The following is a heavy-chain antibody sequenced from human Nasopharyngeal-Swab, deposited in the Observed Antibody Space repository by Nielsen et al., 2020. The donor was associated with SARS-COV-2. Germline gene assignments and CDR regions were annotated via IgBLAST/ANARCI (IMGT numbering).Heavy chain of an antibody. CDR1: GFTFDDYT. CDR3: AKLGNYGDY. J-gene: IGHJ4*02. Sequence: GGSLRLSCAASGFTFDDYTMHWVRHAPGNGLEWVSLISWDGGSTYYADSVKGRFTISRDNSKNSLYLQMNSLRTEDTALYYCAKLGNYGDYWGQGTLVAVSS. D-gene: IGHD3-10*01. V-gene: IGHV3-43*01. CDR2: ISWDGGST.